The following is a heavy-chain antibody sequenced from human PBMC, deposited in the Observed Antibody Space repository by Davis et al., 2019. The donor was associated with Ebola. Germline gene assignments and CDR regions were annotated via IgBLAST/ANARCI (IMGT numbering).Heavy chain of an antibody. CDR3: ASIGRRNYGSGSRPSHYGMDV. CDR1: GCSSSAYY. J-gene: IGHJ6*02. Sequence: MPSETLSLTCAVYGCSSSAYYFPLILYPPGPGLELIGEINHSGSTNYNPSLKSRVTISVDTSKNQFSLKLSSVTAADTAVYYCASIGRRNYGSGSRPSHYGMDVWGQGTTVTVSS. CDR2: INHSGST. D-gene: IGHD3-10*01. V-gene: IGHV4-34*01.